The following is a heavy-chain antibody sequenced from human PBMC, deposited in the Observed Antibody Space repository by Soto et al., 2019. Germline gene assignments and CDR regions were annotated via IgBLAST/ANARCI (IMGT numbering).Heavy chain of an antibody. CDR3: ARGGYYDRSDSPNYHYSGMNV. J-gene: IGHJ6*02. CDR1: RVTFNSYT. V-gene: IGHV1-18*01. D-gene: IGHD3-22*01. Sequence: APVKVTSKASRVTFNSYTINSLRQATKQGLEWLGWIRHDAGNTKDAQIHHDTVSMTTDTTTTTDNIEVRRLRSDDTAVYYCARGGYYDRSDSPNYHYSGMNVWGQGTTVTVSS. CDR2: IRHDAGNT.